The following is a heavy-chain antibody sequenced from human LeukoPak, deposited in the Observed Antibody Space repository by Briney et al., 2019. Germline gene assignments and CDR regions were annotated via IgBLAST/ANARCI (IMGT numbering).Heavy chain of an antibody. J-gene: IGHJ3*02. V-gene: IGHV4-4*02. CDR3: ARDLDYYDSSGYYDAFDI. CDR1: GVPISSSNW. CDR2: IYHSGST. Sequence: SETLSLPCAVSGVPISSSNWRSWVRQPPGKGLEWIGEIYHSGSTNYNPSLKSRVTISVDKSKIQVSLKLSSVTAADTAVYYCARDLDYYDSSGYYDAFDIWGQGTMVTVSS. D-gene: IGHD3-22*01.